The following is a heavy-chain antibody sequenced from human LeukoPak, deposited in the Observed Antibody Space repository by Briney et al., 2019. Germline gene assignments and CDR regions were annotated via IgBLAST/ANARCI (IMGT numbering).Heavy chain of an antibody. CDR1: GFTFSDYA. J-gene: IGHJ6*03. V-gene: IGHV3-30*04. CDR2: ISYDGSNK. CDR3: ARDATTELGTVYMDV. Sequence: HAGGSLRLSCAASGFTFSDYAIHWVRQAPGKGLEWVAVISYDGSNKFYADCVKGRFTISRENSNNTVCLQMNSLRAEDTAVYYCARDATTELGTVYMDVWGKGTTVTISS. D-gene: IGHD4-17*01.